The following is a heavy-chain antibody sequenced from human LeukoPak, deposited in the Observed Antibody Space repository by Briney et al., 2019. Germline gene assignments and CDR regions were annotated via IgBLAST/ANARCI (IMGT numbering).Heavy chain of an antibody. J-gene: IGHJ6*03. CDR2: INSDGSST. Sequence: GGSLRLSCAASGFTFSSYWMHWVRQAPGKGLVWVSRINSDGSSTSYADSVKGRFTISRDNAKNTLYLQMNSLRAEDTAVYYCARVKYSSGWYRHDYYYYMDVWGKGTTVTISS. CDR1: GFTFSSYW. D-gene: IGHD6-19*01. CDR3: ARVKYSSGWYRHDYYYYMDV. V-gene: IGHV3-74*01.